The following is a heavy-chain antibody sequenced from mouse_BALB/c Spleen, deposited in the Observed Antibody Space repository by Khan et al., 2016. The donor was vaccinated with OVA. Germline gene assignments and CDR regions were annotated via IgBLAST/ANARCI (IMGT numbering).Heavy chain of an antibody. Sequence: EVQVVESGGGLVQPGGSRKLSCAASGFTFSSFGMHWVRQAPKKGLEWVAYISSGSSTIYYVDTVKGRFNIYRDNPKNTLFLQMTSLRSEDTAMYYCARSGGNFHWYFDVWGAGTSVTVSS. CDR3: ARSGGNFHWYFDV. V-gene: IGHV5-17*02. CDR2: ISSGSSTI. D-gene: IGHD2-1*01. CDR1: GFTFSSFG. J-gene: IGHJ1*01.